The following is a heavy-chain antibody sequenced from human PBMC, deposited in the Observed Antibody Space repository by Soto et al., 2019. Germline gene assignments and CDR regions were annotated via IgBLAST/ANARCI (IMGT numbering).Heavy chain of an antibody. CDR3: ARAAYDLWSGYSKLNWFDP. CDR2: IYYSGST. D-gene: IGHD3-3*01. J-gene: IGHJ5*02. CDR1: GGSIRSSD. Sequence: SGTLALTCTVSGGSIRSSDWTWIRQPAGKGLEGIGYIYYSGSTNYNPSLKSRVTISVDTSKNQFSLKLSSVTAADTAVYYCARAAYDLWSGYSKLNWFDPWGQGTLVTVSS. V-gene: IGHV4-59*01.